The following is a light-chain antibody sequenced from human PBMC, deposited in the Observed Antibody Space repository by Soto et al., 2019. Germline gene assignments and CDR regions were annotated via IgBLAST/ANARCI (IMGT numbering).Light chain of an antibody. V-gene: IGLV2-23*02. Sequence: QSALTQPASMSGSPGQSITISCTGTSSDVGSYYPVSWFQQHPGKAPKLIIYEVNKRPSGVSDRFSGSKSGNTASLTISGLQAADEAEYYCCSYAGDTTFFVFGIGTKLTVL. CDR1: SSDVGSYYP. CDR2: EVN. CDR3: CSYAGDTTFFV. J-gene: IGLJ1*01.